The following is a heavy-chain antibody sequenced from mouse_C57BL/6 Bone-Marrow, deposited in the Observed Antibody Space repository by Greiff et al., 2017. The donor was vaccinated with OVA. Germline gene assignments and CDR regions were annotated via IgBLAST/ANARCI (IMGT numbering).Heavy chain of an antibody. D-gene: IGHD1-1*01. J-gene: IGHJ2*01. CDR3: ARSFPTTVALDY. V-gene: IGHV1-63*01. CDR1: GYTFTNYW. Sequence: VTLMESGAELVRPGTSVKMSCKASGYTFTNYWIGWAKQRPGHGLEWIGDIYPGGGYTNYNEKFKGKATLTADKSSSTAYMQFSSLTSEDSAIYYCARSFPTTVALDYWGQGTTLTVSS. CDR2: IYPGGGYT.